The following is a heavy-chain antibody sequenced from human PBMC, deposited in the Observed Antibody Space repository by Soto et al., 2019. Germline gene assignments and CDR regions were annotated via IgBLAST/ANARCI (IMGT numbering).Heavy chain of an antibody. CDR2: INQDGSEK. Sequence: EVHLVESGGGLVQTGGSLRLSCAIFESTVSRDWMNWVRQAPGKGLEWVAHINQDGSEKYYVDAVKGRFTISRDNAKKSLYLQMNGLSPADTGRFYCSGGVGDALWGQGTLVTVSS. D-gene: IGHD1-26*01. J-gene: IGHJ4*02. V-gene: IGHV3-7*04. CDR3: SGGVGDAL. CDR1: ESTVSRDW.